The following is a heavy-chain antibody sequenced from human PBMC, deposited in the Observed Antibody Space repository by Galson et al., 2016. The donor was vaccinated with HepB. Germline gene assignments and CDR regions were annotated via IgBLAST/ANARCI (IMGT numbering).Heavy chain of an antibody. CDR1: GFNFADAW. D-gene: IGHD2-21*01. V-gene: IGHV3-15*01. CDR2: IKSKTAVGTT. J-gene: IGHJ4*02. Sequence: SLRLSCAASGFNFADAWMNWVRQAPGKGLEWAGRIKSKTAVGTTDYAAPVKGRFTISRDDSKNTLYLHMNSLKTEDTAMYYCVTRGGENNWGPGTLVTVSS. CDR3: VTRGGENN.